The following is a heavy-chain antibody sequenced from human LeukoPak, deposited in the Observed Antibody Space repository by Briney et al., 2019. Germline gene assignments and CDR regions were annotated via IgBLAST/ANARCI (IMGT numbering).Heavy chain of an antibody. CDR1: GFTFSSYA. D-gene: IGHD2-15*01. V-gene: IGHV3-30*04. Sequence: PGGSLRLSCAASGFTFSSYAMHWVRQAPGKGLEWVAVISYDGSNKYYADSVKGRFTISRDNSKNTLYLQMNSLRAEDTAVYYCARERRGIVVVGSGFDYWGQGTLVTVSS. J-gene: IGHJ4*02. CDR2: ISYDGSNK. CDR3: ARERRGIVVVGSGFDY.